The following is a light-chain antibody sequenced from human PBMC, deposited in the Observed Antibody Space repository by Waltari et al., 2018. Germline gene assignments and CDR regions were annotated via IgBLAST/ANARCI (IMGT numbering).Light chain of an antibody. Sequence: IVLTQSPDFLPVSLGERASIHCKSSRSFVSISNNTTYLAWYQHKPGQPPKMLFLWASTRISGVPDRFIGSGSGTDFNLTIASLQAEDVAIYYCQQYYSEPVFGQGTRLELK. CDR2: WAS. V-gene: IGKV4-1*01. J-gene: IGKJ5*01. CDR1: RSFVSISNNTTY. CDR3: QQYYSEPV.